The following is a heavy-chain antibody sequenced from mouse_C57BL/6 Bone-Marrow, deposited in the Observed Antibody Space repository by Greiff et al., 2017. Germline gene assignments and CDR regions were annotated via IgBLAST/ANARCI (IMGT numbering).Heavy chain of an antibody. CDR1: GYSFTDYN. CDR3: AITTVEYFDY. D-gene: IGHD1-1*01. CDR2: INPNYGTT. J-gene: IGHJ2*01. Sequence: VQLKVSGPELVKPGASVKISCKASGYSFTDYNMNWVKQSNGKSLEWIGVINPNYGTTSYNQKFKGKATSTVDQSSSTAYLQLNSLTSEDSAVYYCAITTVEYFDYWGQGTTLTGSS. V-gene: IGHV1-39*01.